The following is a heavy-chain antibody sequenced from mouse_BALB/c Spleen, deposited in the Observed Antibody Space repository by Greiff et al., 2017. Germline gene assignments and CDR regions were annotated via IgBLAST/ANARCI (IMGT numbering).Heavy chain of an antibody. V-gene: IGHV1-4*01. Sequence: QVQLKQSGAELARPGASVKMSCKASGYTFTSYTMHWVKQRPGQGLEWIGYINPSSGYTNYNQKFKDKATLTADKSSSTAYMQLSSLTSEDSAVYYCAREVGEDAMDYWGQGTSVTVSS. J-gene: IGHJ4*01. CDR2: INPSSGYT. CDR3: AREVGEDAMDY. CDR1: GYTFTSYT.